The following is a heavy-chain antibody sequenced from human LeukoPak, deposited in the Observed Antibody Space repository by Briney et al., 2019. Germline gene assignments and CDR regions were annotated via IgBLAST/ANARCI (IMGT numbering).Heavy chain of an antibody. Sequence: GASVKVSCKASGYTFTSYDINWVRQATGQGLEWMGWMNPNSGNTGYAQKFQGRVTITRNTSISTAYMELSSLRSDDTAVYYCARDCSSTSCYLDYWGQGTLVTVSS. V-gene: IGHV1-8*03. CDR1: GYTFTSYD. CDR3: ARDCSSTSCYLDY. CDR2: MNPNSGNT. D-gene: IGHD2-2*01. J-gene: IGHJ4*02.